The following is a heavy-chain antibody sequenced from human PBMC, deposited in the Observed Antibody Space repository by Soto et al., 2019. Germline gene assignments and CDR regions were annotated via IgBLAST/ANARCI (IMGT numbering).Heavy chain of an antibody. CDR3: AYSSGWYRHDV. D-gene: IGHD6-19*01. J-gene: IGHJ3*01. Sequence: QVQLQESGPGLVKPSGTLSLTCAVSGDSISSPKWWTWLRQPPGKGLEWIGDLLHSGTTNYNPSLKXXVTLSVAKSQTPFSLSLTSVADAVTSLYYCAYSSGWYRHDVWGQGTSVTVSS. CDR1: GDSISSPKW. V-gene: IGHV4-4*02. CDR2: LLHSGTT.